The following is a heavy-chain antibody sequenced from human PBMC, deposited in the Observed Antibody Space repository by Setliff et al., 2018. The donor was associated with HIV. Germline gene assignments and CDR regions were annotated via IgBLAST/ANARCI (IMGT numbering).Heavy chain of an antibody. CDR1: GGSFSSYY. CDR2: IFASGST. J-gene: IGHJ6*03. V-gene: IGHV4-4*07. D-gene: IGHD2-2*01. Sequence: SETLSLTCTVSGGSFSSYYWCWFRHPAGKGLEWIGHIFASGSTKYNPSLESRVTMYVDPSRTQFSLKLRSVTAADTAVYYCARVGASGVVSSMDYHYYMDVWGKGTSVTVSS. CDR3: ARVGASGVVSSMDYHYYMDV.